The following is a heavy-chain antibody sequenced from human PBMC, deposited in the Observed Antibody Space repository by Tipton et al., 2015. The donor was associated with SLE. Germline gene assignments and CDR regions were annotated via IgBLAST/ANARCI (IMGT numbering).Heavy chain of an antibody. CDR2: IYYSGST. CDR1: GYSISGGYY. V-gene: IGHV4-31*03. J-gene: IGHJ5*02. Sequence: TLSLTCTVSGYSISGGYYWSWIRQHPGKGLEWIGYIYYSGSTYYNPSLKSRVTVSLDTSKNQFSLKLSSVTAADTAVYYCARRGFGGWWFDPWGQGTLVTVSS. D-gene: IGHD6-19*01. CDR3: ARRGFGGWWFDP.